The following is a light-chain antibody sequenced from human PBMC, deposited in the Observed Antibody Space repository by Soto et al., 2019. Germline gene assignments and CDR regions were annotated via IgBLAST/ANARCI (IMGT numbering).Light chain of an antibody. V-gene: IGLV2-14*01. CDR2: EVS. CDR1: SSDVGGYNY. J-gene: IGLJ2*01. CDR3: SSYTSTSTLV. Sequence: QSALTQPACVSGSPGQSITISCTGTSSDVGGYNYVSWYQQHPGKAPKLMIYEVSNRPPGVSNRFSGSKSGNTASLTISGLQAEYEADYYCSSYTSTSTLVFGGGTQLTVL.